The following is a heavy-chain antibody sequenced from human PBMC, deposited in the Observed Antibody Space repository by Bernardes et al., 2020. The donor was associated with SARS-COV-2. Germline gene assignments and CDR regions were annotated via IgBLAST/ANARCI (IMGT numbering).Heavy chain of an antibody. CDR2: IYPGDSDT. CDR1: GYSFTSYW. D-gene: IGHD2-15*01. J-gene: IGHJ6*02. Sequence: GASLKISCKGSGYSFTSYWIGWVRQMPGKGLEWMGIIYPGDSDTRYSPSFQGQVTISADKSISTAYLQWSSLKASDTAMYYCARLTYPQFRETRSTPNYSRTVGENYYYYGMDVWGQGTTVTVSS. CDR3: ARLTYPQFRETRSTPNYSRTVGENYYYYGMDV. V-gene: IGHV5-51*01.